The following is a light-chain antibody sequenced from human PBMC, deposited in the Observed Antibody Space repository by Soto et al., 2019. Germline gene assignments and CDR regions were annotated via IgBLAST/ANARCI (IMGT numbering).Light chain of an antibody. CDR3: CSYAGSYTWV. Sequence: QSALTQPHSVSGSPGQSVTISCSGTSSDVGHYNFVSWYQHHPGKAPKLLIYDVTTRPSGVPDRFSGSKSGNTASLTMSGLQAEDEADFYCCSYAGSYTWVFGGGTKVTVL. CDR2: DVT. V-gene: IGLV2-11*01. J-gene: IGLJ3*02. CDR1: SSDVGHYNF.